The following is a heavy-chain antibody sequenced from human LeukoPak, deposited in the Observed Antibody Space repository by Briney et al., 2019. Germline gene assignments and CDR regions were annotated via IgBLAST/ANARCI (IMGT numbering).Heavy chain of an antibody. V-gene: IGHV4-59*01. Sequence: SETLSITCTASGGSISSYYWSWIRQPPGKGLVWFGYIYYSGSTNYYPSLKSRVTISVDTSKYQFSVKLSSVTAADTAVYYCARCHSSGWYDWFDPWGQGTLVTVSS. D-gene: IGHD6-19*01. CDR2: IYYSGST. CDR3: ARCHSSGWYDWFDP. CDR1: GGSISSYY. J-gene: IGHJ5*02.